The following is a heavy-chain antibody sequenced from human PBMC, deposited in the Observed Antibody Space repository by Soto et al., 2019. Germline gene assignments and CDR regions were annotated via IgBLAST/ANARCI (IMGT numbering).Heavy chain of an antibody. V-gene: IGHV1-24*01. J-gene: IGHJ4*02. CDR2: FDPEDGET. CDR1: GYTLTELS. D-gene: IGHD3-3*01. Sequence: GASVKVSCKVSGYTLTELSMHWVRQAPGKGLEWMGGFDPEDGETIYAQKFQGRVTMTEDTSTDTAYMELSSMRSEDTAVYYCATTSLRFLEWSPSVGFDYWGQGTLVTGSS. CDR3: ATTSLRFLEWSPSVGFDY.